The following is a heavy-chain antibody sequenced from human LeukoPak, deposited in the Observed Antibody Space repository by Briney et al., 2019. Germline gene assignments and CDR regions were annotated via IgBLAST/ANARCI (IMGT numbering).Heavy chain of an antibody. CDR2: IYYSGST. CDR1: GGSISSGDYY. Sequence: SQTLSLTCTVSGGSISSGDYYWSWIHQPPGKGLEWIGYIYYSGSTYYNPSLKSRVTISVDTSKNQFSLKLSSVTAADTAVYYCASLYCSSTSCYVVDYWGQGTLVTVSS. J-gene: IGHJ4*02. CDR3: ASLYCSSTSCYVVDY. D-gene: IGHD2-2*01. V-gene: IGHV4-30-4*08.